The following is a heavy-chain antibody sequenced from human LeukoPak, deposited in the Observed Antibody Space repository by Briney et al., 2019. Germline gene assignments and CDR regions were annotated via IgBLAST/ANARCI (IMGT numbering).Heavy chain of an antibody. V-gene: IGHV4-61*08. CDR3: ARDIEPYSSSPGGAFDI. CDR2: IYYSGST. J-gene: IGHJ3*02. Sequence: PSQTLSLTCTVSGYSISSGDYYWSWIRQPPGKGLEWIGYIYYSGSTNYNPSLKSRVTISVDTSKNQFSLKLSSVTAADTAVYYCARDIEPYSSSPGGAFDIWGQGTMVTVSS. D-gene: IGHD6-6*01. CDR1: GYSISSGDYY.